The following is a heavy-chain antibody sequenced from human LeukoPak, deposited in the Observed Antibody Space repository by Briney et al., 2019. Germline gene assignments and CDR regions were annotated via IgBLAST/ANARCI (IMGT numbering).Heavy chain of an antibody. V-gene: IGHV3-21*01. Sequence: GGSLGLSCAASGFTFSSYSMNWVRQAPGKGLEWVSSISSSSSYIYYADSVKGRFTISRDNAKNSLYLQMNSLRAEVTAVYYCARFIAAPYYFDYWGRGTLVTVSS. CDR3: ARFIAAPYYFDY. J-gene: IGHJ4*02. CDR1: GFTFSSYS. D-gene: IGHD6-13*01. CDR2: ISSSSSYI.